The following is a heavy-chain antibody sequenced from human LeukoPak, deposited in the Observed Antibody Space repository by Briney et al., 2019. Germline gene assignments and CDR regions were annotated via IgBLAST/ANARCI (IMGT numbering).Heavy chain of an antibody. V-gene: IGHV3-74*01. D-gene: IGHD3-22*01. CDR3: ARISSDSISYYDH. CDR2: INSEGSTI. Sequence: PGGSLRLSCAGSAITFSTYWMHWVRQAPGKGLVWVSRINSEGSTISYADSVKGRFTISRDNAKNTLFLQMNSLRAEDTAVYYCARISSDSISYYDHWGQGTLVTVSS. J-gene: IGHJ4*02. CDR1: AITFSTYW.